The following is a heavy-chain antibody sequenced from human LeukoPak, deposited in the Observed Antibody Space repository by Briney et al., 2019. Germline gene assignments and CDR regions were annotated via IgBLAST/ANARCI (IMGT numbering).Heavy chain of an antibody. CDR2: IYSGGST. J-gene: IGHJ5*02. CDR1: GFTVSSNY. CDR3: ARWYSSSWTGTNWFDP. D-gene: IGHD6-13*01. Sequence: GGSLRLSCAASGFTVSSNYMSWVRQAPGKGLEWVSVIYSGGSTYYADSVKGRFTISRDNSKNTLYLQMNSLRAEDTAVYYCARWYSSSWTGTNWFDPWGQGTLVTVSS. V-gene: IGHV3-53*01.